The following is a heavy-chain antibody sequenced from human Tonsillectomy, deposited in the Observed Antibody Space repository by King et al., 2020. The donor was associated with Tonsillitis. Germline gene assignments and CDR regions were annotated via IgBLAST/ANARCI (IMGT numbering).Heavy chain of an antibody. D-gene: IGHD3-10*01. CDR2: IKQDGSEK. J-gene: IGHJ3*02. CDR3: GRERGGPNFARECVFDI. CDR1: GFTFSSDW. Sequence: VQLVESGGTLVQPGGSLRLSCAASGFTFSSDWMSWVRQAPGKGLEWVANIKQDGSEKYCVDSVKGRFTISRDNAKNSLYLQMNNLRAEDTAVYYCGRERGGPNFARECVFDIWGQGTMVTVSS. V-gene: IGHV3-7*01.